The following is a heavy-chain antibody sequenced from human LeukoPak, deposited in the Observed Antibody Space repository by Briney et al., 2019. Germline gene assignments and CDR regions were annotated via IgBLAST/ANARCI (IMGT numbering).Heavy chain of an antibody. CDR1: GYTFTDYY. CDR2: INPNSGDT. J-gene: IGHJ4*02. D-gene: IGHD3-16*01. CDR3: ARDLGAVAEKIIGFDY. Sequence: ASVKVSCKTSGYTFTDYYMHWVRQAPGQGLEWMGWINPNSGDTNYAQNFQDRVTMTRDTSISTAYMELNRLRSDDTAVYYCARDLGAVAEKIIGFDYWGQGTLVTVSS. V-gene: IGHV1-2*02.